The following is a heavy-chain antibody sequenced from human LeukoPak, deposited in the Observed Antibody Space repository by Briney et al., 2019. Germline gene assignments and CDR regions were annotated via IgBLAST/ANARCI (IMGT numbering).Heavy chain of an antibody. V-gene: IGHV3-74*01. CDR3: ARGRLGYSDC. CDR1: GFTFSSYG. Sequence: PGRSLRLSCAASGFTFSSYGMHWVRQGPGKGLVWVSYIKSDESRTNYADSVKGRFTISRDNAKNTLYLQMNSLGAEDTAVYYCARGRLGYSDCWGQGTLVTVSS. CDR2: IKSDESRT. D-gene: IGHD4-11*01. J-gene: IGHJ4*02.